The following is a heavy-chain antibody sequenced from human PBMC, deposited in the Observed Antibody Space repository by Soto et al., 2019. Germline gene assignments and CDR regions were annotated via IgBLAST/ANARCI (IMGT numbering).Heavy chain of an antibody. CDR3: ARAVVPYYDFWSGYTHYGMDV. D-gene: IGHD3-3*01. CDR2: INHSGST. V-gene: IGHV4-34*01. J-gene: IGHJ6*02. Sequence: SETLSLTCAVYGGSFSGYYWSWIRQPPGKGLEWIGEINHSGSTNYNPSLKSRVTISVDTSKNQFSLKLSSVTAADTAVYYCARAVVPYYDFWSGYTHYGMDVWGQGTTVTVSS. CDR1: GGSFSGYY.